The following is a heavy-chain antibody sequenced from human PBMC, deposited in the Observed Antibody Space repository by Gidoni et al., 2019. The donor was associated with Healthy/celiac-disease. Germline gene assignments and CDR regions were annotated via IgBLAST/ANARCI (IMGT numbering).Heavy chain of an antibody. CDR1: GGSFSGYY. CDR2: INHSGST. V-gene: IGHV4-34*01. D-gene: IGHD3-16*02. CDR3: ARGGYYDYVWGSYRYIEFDY. J-gene: IGHJ4*02. Sequence: QVQLQQWGAGLLKPSETLSLTCAVYGGSFSGYYWSWIRQPPGKGLEWIGEINHSGSTNYNPFLKSRVTISVDTSKNQFSLKLSSVTAADTAVYYCARGGYYDYVWGSYRYIEFDYWGQGTLVTVSS.